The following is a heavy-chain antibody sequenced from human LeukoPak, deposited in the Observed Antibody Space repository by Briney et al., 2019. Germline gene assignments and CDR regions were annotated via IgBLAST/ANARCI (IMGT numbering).Heavy chain of an antibody. Sequence: GGSVRLSCAASGFTFSKYAMSWVHQAPGKGLEWVANIKQDGSEKYYVDSVKGRFTISRDNAKNSLYLQMNSLRAEDTAVYYCARDRIQYQLLNWFDPWGQGTLATVSS. J-gene: IGHJ5*02. CDR3: ARDRIQYQLLNWFDP. V-gene: IGHV3-7*01. CDR1: GFTFSKYA. CDR2: IKQDGSEK. D-gene: IGHD2-2*01.